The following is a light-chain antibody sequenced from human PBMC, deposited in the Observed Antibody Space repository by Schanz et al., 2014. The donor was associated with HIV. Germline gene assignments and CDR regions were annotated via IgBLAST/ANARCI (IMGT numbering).Light chain of an antibody. CDR2: EVS. J-gene: IGLJ1*01. Sequence: QSALAQPASVSGSPGQSITISCTGTSSDVGSYNLVSWSQKHPGKAPKLMICEVSKRPSGVSSRFSGSKSGNTASLTISGLQAEDEADYYCCSYTTTSTYVFGAGTKLTVL. CDR1: SSDVGSYNL. V-gene: IGLV2-14*02. CDR3: CSYTTTSTYV.